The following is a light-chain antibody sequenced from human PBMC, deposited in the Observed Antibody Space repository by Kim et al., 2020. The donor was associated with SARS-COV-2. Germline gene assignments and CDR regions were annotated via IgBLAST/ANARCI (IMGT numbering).Light chain of an antibody. CDR2: RSN. V-gene: IGLV1-47*01. Sequence: QSVLTQPPSASGTPGQRVTISCSGSSSNIGSNYVYWYQQFPGTAPKLLIYRSNQRPSGVPDRFSGSKSGTSASLAISGLRSEDEADYYCAAWDDSLSGWVFGGGTQLTVL. CDR3: AAWDDSLSGWV. J-gene: IGLJ3*02. CDR1: SSNIGSNY.